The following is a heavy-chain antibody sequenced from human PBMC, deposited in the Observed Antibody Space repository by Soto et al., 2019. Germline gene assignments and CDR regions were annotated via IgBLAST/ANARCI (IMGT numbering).Heavy chain of an antibody. CDR2: IRDSGNST. CDR3: AKWNSVTLIDY. J-gene: IGHJ4*02. Sequence: RGSLRLSCAASGFTFSEHGMSWVRQAPGKGLEWVSGIRDSGNSTFYADSVKGRFTMARDNSKNTLFLQMNNLRVEDTAVYYCAKWNSVTLIDYWGQGTLVTVSS. CDR1: GFTFSEHG. D-gene: IGHD4-17*01. V-gene: IGHV3-23*01.